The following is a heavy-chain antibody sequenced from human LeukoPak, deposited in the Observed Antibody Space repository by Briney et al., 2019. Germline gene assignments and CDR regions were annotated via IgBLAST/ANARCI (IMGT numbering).Heavy chain of an antibody. CDR3: ARDGGYCSGGSCNNWFDP. CDR2: ISNSNNYI. D-gene: IGHD2-15*01. CDR1: GFTFSTYS. V-gene: IGHV3-21*01. J-gene: IGHJ5*02. Sequence: GGSLRLSCVASGFTFSTYSMNWVRQAPGKGLEWVSSISNSNNYIYYADSVKGRFTISRDNAKNSLYLQMNSLRADDGAVYYSARDGGYCSGGSCNNWFDPWGQGTLVTVSS.